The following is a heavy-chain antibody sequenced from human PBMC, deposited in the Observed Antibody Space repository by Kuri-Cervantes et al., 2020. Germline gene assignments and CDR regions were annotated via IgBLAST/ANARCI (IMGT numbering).Heavy chain of an antibody. D-gene: IGHD1-1*01. CDR3: ARTPAATGTDYFDY. CDR1: GFSLSTRGMR. J-gene: IGHJ4*02. V-gene: IGHV2-70*01. Sequence: SGPTLVKPTQTLTLTCTFSGFSLSTRGMRVSWIRQPPGKALEWLALIDWDDDKYYSTSLKTRLTISKDTSRNQVVLAMTNMGPVDTATYYCARTPAATGTDYFDYWGQGTLVTVSS. CDR2: IDWDDDK.